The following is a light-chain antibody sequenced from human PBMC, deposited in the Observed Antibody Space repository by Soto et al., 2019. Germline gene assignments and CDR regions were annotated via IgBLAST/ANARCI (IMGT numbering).Light chain of an antibody. CDR2: EVS. CDR1: SSDVGGYTY. Sequence: QSALTQPPSASGSPGQSVTISCTGTSSDVGGYTYVSWYQQHPGKAPKLMIYEVSKRPSGVPDRFSGSKSGNTASLTVSGLQADDEADYYCSSYAGSNRVFGTGTKVTVL. J-gene: IGLJ1*01. V-gene: IGLV2-8*01. CDR3: SSYAGSNRV.